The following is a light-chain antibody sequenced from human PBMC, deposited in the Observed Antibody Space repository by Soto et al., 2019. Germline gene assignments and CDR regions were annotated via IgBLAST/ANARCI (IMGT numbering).Light chain of an antibody. CDR2: GAS. J-gene: IGKJ1*01. V-gene: IGKV3-15*01. CDR1: QSVSSN. Sequence: EIVMTQSPATLSVSPGERATLSCRASQSVSSNLAWYQQKPGQAPRLLINGASTRATGIPARFSGSGSGTEFTLTISSLQSEDFAVYDCQQYNNWPPTFGQGTKVEIK. CDR3: QQYNNWPPT.